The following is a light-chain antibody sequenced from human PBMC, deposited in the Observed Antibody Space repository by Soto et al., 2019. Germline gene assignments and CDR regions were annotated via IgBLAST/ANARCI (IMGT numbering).Light chain of an antibody. V-gene: IGKV1-5*01. CDR3: QQYGTKPRT. J-gene: IGKJ4*02. Sequence: DIQMTQSPSTLSASVGDRVTITCRASEGISICLNWYQQKPGKGPKLLIYAASTLHSGVPSRFTGSGSETDFTLTISSLEPEDFAMYYCQQYGTKPRTFGGGTKVDVK. CDR1: EGISIC. CDR2: AAS.